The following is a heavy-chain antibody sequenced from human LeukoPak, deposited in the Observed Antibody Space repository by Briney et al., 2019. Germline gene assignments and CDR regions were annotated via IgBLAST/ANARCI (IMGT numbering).Heavy chain of an antibody. CDR1: GFTFSSYG. CDR3: AKSGRARGVIILDYYYYMDV. V-gene: IGHV3-23*01. J-gene: IGHJ6*03. CDR2: ISGSGGST. D-gene: IGHD3-10*01. Sequence: GGSLRLSCAASGFTFSSYGMSWVRQAPGKGLEWVSAISGSGGSTYYADSVKGRFTISRDNSKNTLYLQMNSLRAEDTDVYYCAKSGRARGVIILDYYYYMDVWGKGTTVTISS.